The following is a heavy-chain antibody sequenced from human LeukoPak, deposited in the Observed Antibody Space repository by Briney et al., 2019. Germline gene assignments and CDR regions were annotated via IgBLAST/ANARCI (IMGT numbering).Heavy chain of an antibody. CDR2: INHSGST. Sequence: SETLSLTCAVYGGSFSGYYWSWIRQPPGKGLEWIGEINHSGSTNYNPSLKSRVTISVDTSKNQFSLKLSSVTAADTAVYYCARGEWDSYYYYGMDVWGQGTTVTVPS. D-gene: IGHD1-26*01. CDR3: ARGEWDSYYYYGMDV. J-gene: IGHJ6*02. V-gene: IGHV4-34*01. CDR1: GGSFSGYY.